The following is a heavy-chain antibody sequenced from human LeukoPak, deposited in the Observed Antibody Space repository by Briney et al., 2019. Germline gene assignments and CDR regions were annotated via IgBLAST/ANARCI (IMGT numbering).Heavy chain of an antibody. J-gene: IGHJ4*02. CDR3: ATESDWNFNF. D-gene: IGHD2-21*02. CDR1: GFTFSHVW. V-gene: IGHV3-15*01. Sequence: GGSLRLPCAASGFTFSHVWMSWVRQAPGKGLEWVARIKSKTDGGTADHAASLKGRFTISRDDSKDTLYLQMNSLKTEDTAVYYCATESDWNFNFWGQGTLVTVAS. CDR2: IKSKTDGGTA.